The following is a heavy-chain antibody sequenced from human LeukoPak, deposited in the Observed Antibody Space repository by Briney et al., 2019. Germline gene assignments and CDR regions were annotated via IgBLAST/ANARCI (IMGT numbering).Heavy chain of an antibody. V-gene: IGHV3-20*04. D-gene: IGHD6-6*01. Sequence: PGGSLRLSCAASGFTFDDFGMSWVRHAPGKGLEWVSAISGSGGSTYYADSVKGRFTISRDNAKNSLYLQMNSLRAEDTAVYYCARDSSRGNWFDPWGQGTLVTVSS. CDR1: GFTFDDFG. CDR3: ARDSSRGNWFDP. CDR2: ISGSGGST. J-gene: IGHJ5*02.